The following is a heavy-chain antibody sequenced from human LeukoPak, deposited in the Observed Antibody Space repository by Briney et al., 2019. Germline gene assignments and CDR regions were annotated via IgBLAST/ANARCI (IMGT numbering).Heavy chain of an antibody. CDR3: TKGNPSIMRERDPFDI. D-gene: IGHD6-6*01. CDR1: GFTFSSHS. CDR2: ICSNGGEI. Sequence: GGSLRLSCAGSGFTFSSHSMAWVRQAPGKGLEWVSSICSNGGEISYTDSVKGRLTISRDNPKNTLHLQMNSLRAEDTAVYYCTKGNPSIMRERDPFDIWGQGTMVTLSS. V-gene: IGHV3-23*01. J-gene: IGHJ3*02.